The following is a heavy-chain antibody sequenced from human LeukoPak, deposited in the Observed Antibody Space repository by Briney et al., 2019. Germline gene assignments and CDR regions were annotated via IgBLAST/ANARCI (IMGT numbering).Heavy chain of an antibody. CDR3: ARENWSNDY. CDR1: GFTFTTYY. CDR2: MSQDGRTK. V-gene: IGHV3-7*01. D-gene: IGHD1-1*01. Sequence: PGGSLRLSCAASGFTFTTYYMTWVRQAPGKGLEWLANMSQDGRTKYYADSVEGRFAISRDNAINSVFLQMNSVRAEDTAVYYCARENWSNDYWGQGTLVTVSS. J-gene: IGHJ4*02.